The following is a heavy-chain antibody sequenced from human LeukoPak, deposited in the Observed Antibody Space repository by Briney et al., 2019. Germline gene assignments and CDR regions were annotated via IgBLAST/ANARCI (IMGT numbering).Heavy chain of an antibody. CDR3: XXXXXXXXXXVVAAYTLFDY. CDR2: ISGSGGST. J-gene: IGHJ4*02. Sequence: GGSLRLSCAASGFTFSSYAMSWVRQAPGKGLEWVSAISGSGGSTYYADSVKGRFTISRDNSKNTLYLQMNSLRAEDTAVYYXXXXXXXXXXXVVAAYTLFDYWGQGTLVTVSS. CDR1: GFTFSSYA. V-gene: IGHV3-23*01. D-gene: IGHD2-15*01.